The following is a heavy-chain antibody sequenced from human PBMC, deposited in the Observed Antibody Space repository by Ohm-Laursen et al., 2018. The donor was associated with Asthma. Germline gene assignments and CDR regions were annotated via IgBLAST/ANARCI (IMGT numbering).Heavy chain of an antibody. CDR2: VYGDGSNT. D-gene: IGHD4-17*01. CDR1: GFTITNYW. J-gene: IGHJ4*02. V-gene: IGHV3-74*01. CDR3: TRGGHYGSYFDY. Sequence: SLRLSCAASGFTITNYWMHWVRQAPGKGLVWVSRVYGDGSNTIYADSVKGLFTISRDNAKNTLYLQMNSLRAEDTAVYYCTRGGHYGSYFDYWGQGTLVTVSS.